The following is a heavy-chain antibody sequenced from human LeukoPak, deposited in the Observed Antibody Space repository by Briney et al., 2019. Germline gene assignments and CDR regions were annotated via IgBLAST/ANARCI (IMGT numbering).Heavy chain of an antibody. J-gene: IGHJ5*02. CDR1: GGSFSGYY. V-gene: IGHV4-34*01. Sequence: PSETLSLTCAVYGGSFSGYYWSWIRQPPGKGLEWIGEINHSGSTNYNPSLKSRVTISVDTSKNQFSLKLSSVTAADTAVYYCATALDTIFGASWGQGTLVTVSS. D-gene: IGHD3-3*01. CDR3: ATALDTIFGAS. CDR2: INHSGST.